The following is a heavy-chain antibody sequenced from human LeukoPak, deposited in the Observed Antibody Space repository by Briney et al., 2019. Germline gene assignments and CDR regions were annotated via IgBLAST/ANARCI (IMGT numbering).Heavy chain of an antibody. Sequence: SQTLSLTCTVSGGSISSGGYYWSWIRQHPGKGLEWIGYIYYSESTYYNPSPKSRVSTSVDTSKNQFSLRLSSVTAADTAVYYCARGSDFWSADYWGQGTLVTVSS. CDR2: IYYSEST. CDR1: GGSISSGGYY. J-gene: IGHJ4*02. V-gene: IGHV4-31*03. CDR3: ARGSDFWSADY. D-gene: IGHD3-3*01.